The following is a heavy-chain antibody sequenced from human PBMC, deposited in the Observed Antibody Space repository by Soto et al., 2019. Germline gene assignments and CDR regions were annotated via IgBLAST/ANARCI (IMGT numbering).Heavy chain of an antibody. Sequence: ASVKVSCKASGYTFTSYYMHWVRQAPGQGLEWMGIINPSGGSTSYAQKFQGRVTMTRDTSTSTVYMELSSLRSEDTAVYYCARDRRYYDFWSGSQRGPYYYGMDVWGQGTTVTVSS. CDR1: GYTFTSYY. CDR2: INPSGGST. J-gene: IGHJ6*02. V-gene: IGHV1-46*01. CDR3: ARDRRYYDFWSGSQRGPYYYGMDV. D-gene: IGHD3-3*01.